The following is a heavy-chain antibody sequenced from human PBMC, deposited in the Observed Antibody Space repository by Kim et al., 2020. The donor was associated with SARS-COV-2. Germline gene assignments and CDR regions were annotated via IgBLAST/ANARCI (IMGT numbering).Heavy chain of an antibody. CDR2: IYYSGST. D-gene: IGHD1-7*01. V-gene: IGHV4-39*07. CDR3: ARDRDWNSGNFDY. J-gene: IGHJ4*02. Sequence: SETLSLTCTVSGGSISSSSYYWGWIRQPPGKGLEWIGSIYYSGSTYYNPSLKSRVTISVDTSKNQFSLKLSSVTAADTAVYYCARDRDWNSGNFDYWGQGTLVTVSS. CDR1: GGSISSSSYY.